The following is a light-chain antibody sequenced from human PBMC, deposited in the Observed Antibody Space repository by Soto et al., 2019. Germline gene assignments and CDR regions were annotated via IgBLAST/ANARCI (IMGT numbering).Light chain of an antibody. CDR3: TSDTSSSTSV. V-gene: IGLV2-14*03. Sequence: QSALTQPASVSGAPGQSVTISCTGTSSDVGGFNYVSWYQQHPGKAPKLIIYDVTNRPSGVSHRFSGSKSGNTASLTISGLQDEDEDYYYCTSDTSSSTSVFGAGTKLTVL. CDR2: DVT. CDR1: SSDVGGFNY. J-gene: IGLJ1*01.